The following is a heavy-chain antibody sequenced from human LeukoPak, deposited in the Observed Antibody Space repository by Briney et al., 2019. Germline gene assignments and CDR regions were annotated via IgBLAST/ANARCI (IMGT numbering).Heavy chain of an antibody. D-gene: IGHD5-18*01. V-gene: IGHV3-33*01. J-gene: IGHJ6*03. CDR1: GFTFSSYG. CDR2: IWYDGSNK. CDR3: ARGGYSYGPIRYYYMDV. Sequence: GGSLRLSCAASGFTFSSYGMHWVRQAPGKGLEWVAVIWYDGSNKNYADSVKGRFTISRDNSKNTLYLQMNSLRAEDTAVYYCARGGYSYGPIRYYYMDVWGKGTTVTVSS.